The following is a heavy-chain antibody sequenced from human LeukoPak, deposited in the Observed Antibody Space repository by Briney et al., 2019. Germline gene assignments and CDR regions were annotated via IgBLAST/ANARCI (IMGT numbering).Heavy chain of an antibody. D-gene: IGHD3-16*01. CDR3: ARGGSRDAFDI. CDR2: IWYDGSNK. V-gene: IGHV3-33*01. Sequence: GGSLRLSCAASGFTFSSYGMHWVRQAPGKGLEWVAVIWYDGSNKHYADSVKGRFTISRDNSKNTLYLQMNSLRAEDTAVYYCARGGSRDAFDIWGQGTMVTVSS. J-gene: IGHJ3*02. CDR1: GFTFSSYG.